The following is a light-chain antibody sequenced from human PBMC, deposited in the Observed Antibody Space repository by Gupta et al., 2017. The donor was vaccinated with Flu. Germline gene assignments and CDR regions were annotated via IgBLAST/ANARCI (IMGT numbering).Light chain of an antibody. CDR1: SSSVGNNN. CDR3: GTWDGSLFTWV. Sequence: SSSSVGNNNVSWYQQLPGTAPKALIYDNGRRPSGISDRFSGSKSGTSATLGITGLQTGDEADYYCGTWDGSLFTWVFGGGTKLTVL. CDR2: DNG. V-gene: IGLV1-51*01. J-gene: IGLJ3*02.